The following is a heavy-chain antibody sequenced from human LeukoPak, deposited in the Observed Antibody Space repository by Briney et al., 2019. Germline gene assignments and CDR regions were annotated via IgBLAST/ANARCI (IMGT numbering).Heavy chain of an antibody. CDR1: GFTFSSYS. D-gene: IGHD6-13*01. CDR2: ISSSSSYI. Sequence: GRSLRLSCAASGFTFSSYSMNWVRQAPGKGLEWVSSISSSSSYIYYADSVKGRFTISRDNAKNSLYLQMNSLRAEDTAVYYCARDRIAAAGNWFDPWGQGTLVTVSS. V-gene: IGHV3-21*01. J-gene: IGHJ5*02. CDR3: ARDRIAAAGNWFDP.